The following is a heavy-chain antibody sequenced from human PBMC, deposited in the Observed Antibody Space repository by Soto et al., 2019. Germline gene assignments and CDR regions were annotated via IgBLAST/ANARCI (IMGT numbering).Heavy chain of an antibody. Sequence: GASVKVSCKASGYTFTRYYMHWVRQAPGQGLEWMGIINPSAGGTMYAQRFQGRVTMTRDTSTSTVYMELSSLRSDDTAMYYCARGCERGITAAGIWNYHFDEWGQGSLVTGSS. CDR1: GYTFTRYY. CDR3: ARGCERGITAAGIWNYHFDE. V-gene: IGHV1-46*01. J-gene: IGHJ4*02. D-gene: IGHD6-13*01. CDR2: INPSAGGT.